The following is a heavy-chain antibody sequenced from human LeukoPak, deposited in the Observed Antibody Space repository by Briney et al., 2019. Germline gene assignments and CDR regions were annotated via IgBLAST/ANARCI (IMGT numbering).Heavy chain of an antibody. Sequence: SETLSLTCTVSGGSISSYYWSWIRQPPGKGLEGIGYIYYSGSTNYNPSLKSRVTISVDTSKNQFSLKLSSVTAADTAVYYCAGSRGSYVYYYYGMDVWGQGTTVTVSS. J-gene: IGHJ6*02. CDR3: AGSRGSYVYYYYGMDV. V-gene: IGHV4-59*01. CDR2: IYYSGST. D-gene: IGHD1-26*01. CDR1: GGSISSYY.